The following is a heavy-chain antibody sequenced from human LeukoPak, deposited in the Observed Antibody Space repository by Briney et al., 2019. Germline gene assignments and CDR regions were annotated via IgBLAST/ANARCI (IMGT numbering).Heavy chain of an antibody. D-gene: IGHD5-18*01. CDR3: ARGAAGYSYG. Sequence: SETLSLTCTVSGGSISSYYWSWIRQPPGKGLEWIGHIYYSGNTNYNPSLKSRVTISIDTSKNQFSLRLSPVTAADTAVYYCARGAAGYSYGWGQGTLITVSS. CDR2: IYYSGNT. J-gene: IGHJ4*02. CDR1: GGSISSYY. V-gene: IGHV4-59*01.